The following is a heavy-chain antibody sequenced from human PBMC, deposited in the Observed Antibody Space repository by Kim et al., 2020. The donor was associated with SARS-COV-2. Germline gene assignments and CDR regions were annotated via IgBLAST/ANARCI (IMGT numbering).Heavy chain of an antibody. CDR3: ARVVVDGWRRGYCSSTSCYTPSSYYYYGMDV. V-gene: IGHV1-69*02. Sequence: SVKVSCKASGGTFSSYTISWVRQAPGQGLEWMGRIIPILGIANYAQKFQGRVTITADKSTSTAYMELSSLRSEDTAVYYCARVVVDGWRRGYCSSTSCYTPSSYYYYGMDVWGQGTTVTVSS. D-gene: IGHD2-2*02. CDR1: GGTFSSYT. J-gene: IGHJ6*02. CDR2: IIPILGIA.